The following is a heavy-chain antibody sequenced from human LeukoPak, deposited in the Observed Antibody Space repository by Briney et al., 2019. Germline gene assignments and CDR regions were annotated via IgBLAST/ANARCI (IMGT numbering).Heavy chain of an antibody. Sequence: PGGSLRLSCAASGFTFSSYAMSWVRQAPGKGLEWVSYISSSSSTIYYADSVKGRFTISRDNAKNSLYLQMNSLRAEDTAVYYCARTRSRIAAADAFDIWGQGTMVTVSS. CDR1: GFTFSSYA. J-gene: IGHJ3*02. D-gene: IGHD6-13*01. CDR3: ARTRSRIAAADAFDI. CDR2: ISSSSSTI. V-gene: IGHV3-48*04.